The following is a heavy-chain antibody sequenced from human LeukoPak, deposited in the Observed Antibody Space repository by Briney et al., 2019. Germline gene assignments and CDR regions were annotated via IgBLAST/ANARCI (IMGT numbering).Heavy chain of an antibody. CDR3: TTGSYYYSSGYYGWMWSRRLSDAFDI. D-gene: IGHD3-22*01. CDR1: GFILSNAW. Sequence: GGSLRPSCAASGFILSNAWMGWVRQAPGKGLEWVGRIIIKTDGGTTDYAAPVKGRFTISRDDSKNTLYLQMNSLKTEDTAVYYCTTGSYYYSSGYYGWMWSRRLSDAFDIWGQGTMVTVSS. V-gene: IGHV3-15*01. CDR2: IIIKTDGGTT. J-gene: IGHJ3*02.